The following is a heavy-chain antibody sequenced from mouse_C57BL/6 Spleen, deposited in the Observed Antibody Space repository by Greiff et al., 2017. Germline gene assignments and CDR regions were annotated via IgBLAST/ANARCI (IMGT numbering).Heavy chain of an antibody. CDR3: ARRHYYGSSHYYAMDY. Sequence: QVQLQQSGAELMKPGASVKLSCKATGYTFTGYWIEWVKQRPGHGLEWIGEILPGSGSTNYNEKFKGKATFTADTSSNTAYMQLSSLTTEDSAIYYCARRHYYGSSHYYAMDYWGQGTSVTVSS. CDR1: GYTFTGYW. J-gene: IGHJ4*01. D-gene: IGHD1-1*01. CDR2: ILPGSGST. V-gene: IGHV1-9*01.